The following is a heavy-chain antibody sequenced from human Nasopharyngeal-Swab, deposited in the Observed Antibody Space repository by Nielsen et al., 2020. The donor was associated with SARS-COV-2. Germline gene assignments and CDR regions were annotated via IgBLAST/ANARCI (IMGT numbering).Heavy chain of an antibody. CDR1: GGSFSGHY. D-gene: IGHD3-3*01. Sequence: SEPLSLTCAVYGGSFSGHYWSWIRQPPGQGLEWIGEIYHSGSTNYNPSLNRRLTISVDTSKSQFSLKLSPVTAADTAVYYWARDMYYDFWSGYLTHYYYYGMDVWGQGTTVTVSS. CDR2: IYHSGST. V-gene: IGHV4-34*01. J-gene: IGHJ6*02. CDR3: ARDMYYDFWSGYLTHYYYYGMDV.